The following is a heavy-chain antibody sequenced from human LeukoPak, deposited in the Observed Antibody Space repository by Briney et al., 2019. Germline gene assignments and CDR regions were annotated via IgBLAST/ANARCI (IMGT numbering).Heavy chain of an antibody. CDR1: GYTFTGYY. CDR3: ATGDYGDYLGWIDP. D-gene: IGHD4-17*01. V-gene: IGHV1-2*02. Sequence: ASVRVSCKASGYTFTGYYMHWVRQAPGQGLEWMGWINPNSGGTNYAQKFQGRVTMTRDTSISTAYMELSRLRSDDTAVYYCATGDYGDYLGWIDPWGQGTLVTVSS. CDR2: INPNSGGT. J-gene: IGHJ5*02.